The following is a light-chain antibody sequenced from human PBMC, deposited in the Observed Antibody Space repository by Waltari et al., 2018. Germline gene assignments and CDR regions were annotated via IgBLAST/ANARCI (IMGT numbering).Light chain of an antibody. Sequence: QSVLTQPPSVSAAPGQKVTIPSSGSSSNLANYYVSWYYQLPGAAPKLLIYDNNARPSGIPVRFSASKSGTSATLGITGLQIGDEADYYCATWDNNLKDVVFGGGTKLTVL. J-gene: IGLJ2*01. CDR1: SSNLANYY. CDR3: ATWDNNLKDVV. CDR2: DNN. V-gene: IGLV1-51*01.